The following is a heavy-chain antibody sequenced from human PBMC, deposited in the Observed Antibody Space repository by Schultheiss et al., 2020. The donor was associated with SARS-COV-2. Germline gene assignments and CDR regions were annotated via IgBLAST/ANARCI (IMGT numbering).Heavy chain of an antibody. CDR3: AKDGEMATMYYFDY. V-gene: IGHV3-21*04. CDR1: GFTFSSFG. J-gene: IGHJ4*02. D-gene: IGHD5-24*01. CDR2: ISSSSGFI. Sequence: GGSLRLSCAASGFTFSSFGIHWVRQAPGKGLEWVSSISSSSGFIYYADSVRGRFTISRDNSKNSLYLQMNSLRAEDTALYYCAKDGEMATMYYFDYWGQGTLVTVSS.